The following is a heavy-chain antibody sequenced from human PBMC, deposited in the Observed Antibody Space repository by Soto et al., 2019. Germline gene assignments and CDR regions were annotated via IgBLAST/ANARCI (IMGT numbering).Heavy chain of an antibody. CDR1: GFAFSSYG. D-gene: IGHD3-10*01. CDR2: IWYDGSNK. CDR3: ARDGYYGSGSLHY. Sequence: QVQLVESGGGVVQPGRSLRLSCAASGFAFSSYGMHWVRQAPGKGLEWVAGIWYDGSNKYYADSVKGRFTISRDNSKNTLYLQMNSLRAEDTAVYYCARDGYYGSGSLHYWGQGTLVTVSS. J-gene: IGHJ4*02. V-gene: IGHV3-33*01.